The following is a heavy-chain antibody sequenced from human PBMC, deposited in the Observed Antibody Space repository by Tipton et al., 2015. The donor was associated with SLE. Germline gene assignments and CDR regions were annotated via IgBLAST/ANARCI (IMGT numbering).Heavy chain of an antibody. J-gene: IGHJ3*02. D-gene: IGHD2-15*01. CDR1: FASINSANHF. CDR2: ISYRGSA. V-gene: IGHV4-31*02. Sequence: LRLSCTVSFASINSANHFWSCVRQLPGEGLEWIGFISYRGSAYYNPSLQSRVTISLDMSKNQFSLKLTSVTAADTALYYCARLGCSSGDCYYHDVFDIWGRGTMVTVSS. CDR3: ARLGCSSGDCYYHDVFDI.